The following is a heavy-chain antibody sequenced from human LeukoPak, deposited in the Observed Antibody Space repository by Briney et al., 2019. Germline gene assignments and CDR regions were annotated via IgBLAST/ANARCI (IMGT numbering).Heavy chain of an antibody. V-gene: IGHV3-7*01. CDR2: IKKDGGEK. CDR1: GFTFSSYW. D-gene: IGHD3-22*01. J-gene: IGHJ4*02. CDR3: ARDPYDSSGYRTYYFDY. Sequence: GGSLRLSCAASGFTFSSYWMSWVRQAPGKGLEWVANIKKDGGEKYYVDSVKGRFTISRDNAKNSLYLQMNSLRAEDTAVYYCARDPYDSSGYRTYYFDYWGQGTLVTVSS.